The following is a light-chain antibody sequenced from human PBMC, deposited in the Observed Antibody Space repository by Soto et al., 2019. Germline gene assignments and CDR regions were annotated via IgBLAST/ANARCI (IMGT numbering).Light chain of an antibody. Sequence: RLTTQSPATLSVYPGERATLSCRASQNVAGDLAWYQQKPGQAPRLLIYRTSTRATGIPARFSGSGSGTEFTLTISSLQSEDFAVYYCQEYNGRSSFGQGTKVEIK. CDR3: QEYNGRSS. CDR1: QNVAGD. V-gene: IGKV3-15*01. J-gene: IGKJ1*01. CDR2: RTS.